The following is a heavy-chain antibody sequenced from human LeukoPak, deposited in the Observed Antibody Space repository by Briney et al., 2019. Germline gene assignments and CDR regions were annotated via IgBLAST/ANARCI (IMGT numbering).Heavy chain of an antibody. J-gene: IGHJ4*02. CDR3: ARANTATLPFDY. D-gene: IGHD5-18*01. Sequence: SETLSLTCTVSGGSINSGDYYWSWIRQPPGKGLEWIGYIYYSGSTYYNPSLKSRVTISVDTSKNQFSLKLSSVTAADTAVYYCARANTATLPFDYWGQGTLVTVSS. CDR1: GGSINSGDYY. V-gene: IGHV4-30-4*08. CDR2: IYYSGST.